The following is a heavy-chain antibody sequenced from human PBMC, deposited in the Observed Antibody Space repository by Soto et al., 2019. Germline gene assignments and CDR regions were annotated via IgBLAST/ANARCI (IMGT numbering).Heavy chain of an antibody. CDR1: GGSISSSNW. D-gene: IGHD3-10*01. CDR2: IYHGGST. CDR3: SYGSGSYYYYGMDV. J-gene: IGHJ6*02. Sequence: KPSGTLSLTCAVSGGSISSSNWWSWVRQPPGKGLEWIGEIYHGGSTNYNPSLKSRVTISVDKSKNQFSLKLSSVTAADTAVYYCSYGSGSYYYYGMDVWGQGTTVTVSS. V-gene: IGHV4-4*02.